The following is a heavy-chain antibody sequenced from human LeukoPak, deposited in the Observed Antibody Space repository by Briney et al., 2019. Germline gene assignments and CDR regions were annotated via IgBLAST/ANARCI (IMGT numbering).Heavy chain of an antibody. J-gene: IGHJ3*02. V-gene: IGHV3-7*01. CDR1: GFTFSTYW. CDR3: ARDTSYSSGWYGAFDI. D-gene: IGHD6-19*01. Sequence: GGSLRLSCAASGFTFSTYWMSWVRQAPGKGLEWLANIKQDGSEKYYVDSVKGRFTISRDSAKNSLYLQMNSLRAEGTALYYCARDTSYSSGWYGAFDIWGQGTMVTVSS. CDR2: IKQDGSEK.